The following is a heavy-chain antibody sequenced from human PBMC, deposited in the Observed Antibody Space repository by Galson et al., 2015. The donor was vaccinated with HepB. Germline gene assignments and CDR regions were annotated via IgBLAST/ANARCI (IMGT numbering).Heavy chain of an antibody. CDR1: GFTFSSYA. J-gene: IGHJ5*02. V-gene: IGHV3-23*01. CDR2: ISGSGGST. CDR3: AKDPEGTPRFDP. Sequence: SLRLSCAASGFTFSSYAMSWVRQAPGKGLEWVSAISGSGGSTYYADSVKGRFTISRDNSKNTLYLQMNSLRAEDTAVYYCAKDPEGTPRFDPWGQGTLVTVSS. D-gene: IGHD1-1*01.